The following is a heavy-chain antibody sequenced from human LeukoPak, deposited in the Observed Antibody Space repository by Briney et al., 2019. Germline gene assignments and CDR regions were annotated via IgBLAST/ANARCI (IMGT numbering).Heavy chain of an antibody. CDR1: GYTFTGYY. Sequence: GASVKVSCKASGYTFTGYYMHWVRQAPGQGLEWMGWTNPNSGGTNYAQKFQGRVTMTRDTSISTAYMELSRLRSDDTAVYYCARGVNWNDLQHDYYYYMDVWGKGTTVTISS. CDR3: ARGVNWNDLQHDYYYYMDV. V-gene: IGHV1-2*02. D-gene: IGHD1-20*01. J-gene: IGHJ6*03. CDR2: TNPNSGGT.